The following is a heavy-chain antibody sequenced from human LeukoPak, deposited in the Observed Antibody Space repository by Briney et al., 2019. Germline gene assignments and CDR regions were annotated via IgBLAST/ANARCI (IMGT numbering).Heavy chain of an antibody. Sequence: SETLSLTCAVYGGSFSGYYWSWIRQPPGKGLEWIGEINHSGSTNYNPSLKSRVTISVDTSKNQFSLKLSSVTAADTAVYYCAGPWYYYDSSGYYYWGQGTLVTVSS. J-gene: IGHJ4*02. CDR2: INHSGST. V-gene: IGHV4-34*01. CDR3: AGPWYYYDSSGYYY. D-gene: IGHD3-22*01. CDR1: GGSFSGYY.